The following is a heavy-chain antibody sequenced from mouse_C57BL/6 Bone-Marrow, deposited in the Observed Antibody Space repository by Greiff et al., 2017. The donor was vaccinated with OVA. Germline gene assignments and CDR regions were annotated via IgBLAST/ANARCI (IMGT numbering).Heavy chain of an antibody. CDR1: GYTFTSFW. D-gene: IGHD1-1*01. V-gene: IGHV1-69*01. Sequence: QVQLQQPGAELVMPGASVKLSCKASGYTFTSFWMHWVKQRPGQGLEWIGEIDPSDSYTNYNQKFKGKSTLTVDKSSSTAYMQRSSLTSEDSAVYYCARGDYYYGSSPYAMDYWGQGTSVTVSS. J-gene: IGHJ4*01. CDR3: ARGDYYYGSSPYAMDY. CDR2: IDPSDSYT.